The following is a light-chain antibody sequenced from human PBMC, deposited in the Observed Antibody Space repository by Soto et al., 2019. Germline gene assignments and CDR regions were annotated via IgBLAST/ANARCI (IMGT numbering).Light chain of an antibody. CDR3: QQYDSYSPYT. Sequence: DIQMTQFPPTLSASIGDRVTITCRASQTISSSLAWYQQKPGKAPKLLIYKASTLETGVPSRFSGSGSGTEFTLTLSRLQPDDFATYYCQQYDSYSPYTFGQGTRLEIK. V-gene: IGKV1-5*03. J-gene: IGKJ2*01. CDR1: QTISSS. CDR2: KAS.